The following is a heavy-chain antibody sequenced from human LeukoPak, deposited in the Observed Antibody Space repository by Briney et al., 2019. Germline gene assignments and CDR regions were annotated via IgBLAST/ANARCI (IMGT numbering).Heavy chain of an antibody. CDR3: ARAGHDSSGSFAFDI. J-gene: IGHJ3*02. CDR1: GFTFSSYD. V-gene: IGHV3-13*01. D-gene: IGHD3-22*01. Sequence: GGSLRLSCAASGFTFSSYDMHWVRQATGKGLEWVSAIGTAGDTYYPGSVKGRFTISRENAKNSLYLQMNSLRAGDTAVYYCARAGHDSSGSFAFDIWGQGTMVTVSS. CDR2: IGTAGDT.